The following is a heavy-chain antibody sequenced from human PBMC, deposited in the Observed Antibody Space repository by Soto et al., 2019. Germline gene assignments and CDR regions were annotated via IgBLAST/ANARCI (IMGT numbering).Heavy chain of an antibody. D-gene: IGHD6-25*01. CDR1: RGSFSGFY. CDR2: INHSGTT. Sequence: SETLSLTCGVYRGSFSGFYWSWVRQTPGGGLEWIGEINHSGTTNYNPSFQNRVTISVGKSTNNFSLKMTSVTAADAAVYYCASGRGYVYGSNFYGLDVWGQGTTVTVSS. J-gene: IGHJ6*02. CDR3: ASGRGYVYGSNFYGLDV. V-gene: IGHV4-34*01.